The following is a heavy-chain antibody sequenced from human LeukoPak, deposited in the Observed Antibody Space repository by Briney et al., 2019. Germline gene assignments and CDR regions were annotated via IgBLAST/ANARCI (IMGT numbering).Heavy chain of an antibody. V-gene: IGHV4-59*12. CDR2: IYYSGST. CDR3: ARDREEGADY. D-gene: IGHD1-26*01. CDR1: GGSISSYY. J-gene: IGHJ4*02. Sequence: PSETLSLTCTVSGGSISSYYWSWIRQPPGKGLEWIGYIYYSGSTNYNPSLKSRVTISVDTSKNQFSLKLSSVTAADTAVYYCARDREEGADYWGQGTLVTVSS.